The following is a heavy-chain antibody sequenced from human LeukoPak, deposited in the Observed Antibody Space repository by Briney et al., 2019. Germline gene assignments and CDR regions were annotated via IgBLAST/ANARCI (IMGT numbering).Heavy chain of an antibody. CDR2: IYYSGST. J-gene: IGHJ4*02. D-gene: IGHD3-22*01. CDR1: GGSISSYY. V-gene: IGHV4-59*01. Sequence: SETLSLTCTVSGGSISSYYWSWIRQPPGKGLEWIGYIYYSGSTNYNPSLKSRVTISVDTSKNQFSLKLNSVTAADTALYYCARDRDNGGYYLDYWGQGILVTVSS. CDR3: ARDRDNGGYYLDY.